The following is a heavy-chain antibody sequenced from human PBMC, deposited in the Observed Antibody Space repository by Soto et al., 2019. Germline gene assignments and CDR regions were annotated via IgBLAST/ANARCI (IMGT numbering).Heavy chain of an antibody. Sequence: GSLRLSCGASGFRLTNYEMNWVRQAPGKGLELVAYITSSGSPMYYADSVKGRFTISRDNVRNSLYLQMNSLRAEDTAVYYCARLHCSRTNCSYNYYYGMDVWGQGTTVTVSS. V-gene: IGHV3-48*03. CDR2: ITSSGSPM. J-gene: IGHJ6*02. D-gene: IGHD2-2*01. CDR1: GFRLTNYE. CDR3: ARLHCSRTNCSYNYYYGMDV.